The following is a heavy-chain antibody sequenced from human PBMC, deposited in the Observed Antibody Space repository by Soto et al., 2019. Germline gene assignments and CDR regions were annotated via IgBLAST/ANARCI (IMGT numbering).Heavy chain of an antibody. D-gene: IGHD5-18*01. J-gene: IGHJ5*02. V-gene: IGHV4-34*01. CDR3: ARGRYSYGWMGVSWFDP. Sequence: LSLTCAVYGGSFSGYYWSWIRQPPGKGLEWIGEINHSGSTNYNPSLKSRVTISVDTSKNQFSLKLSSVTAADTAVYYCARGRYSYGWMGVSWFDPWGQGTLVTVSS. CDR2: INHSGST. CDR1: GGSFSGYY.